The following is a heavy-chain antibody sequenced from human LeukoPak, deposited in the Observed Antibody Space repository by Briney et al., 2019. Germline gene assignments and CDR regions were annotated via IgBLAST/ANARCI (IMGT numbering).Heavy chain of an antibody. CDR1: GYSFTGYY. J-gene: IGHJ4*02. CDR2: INPNSGGT. V-gene: IGHV1-2*02. CDR3: AREYVTPEGFDY. D-gene: IGHD1-14*01. Sequence: RASVKVSRKASGYSFTGYYMHWVRQAPGQGLEWMGWINPNSGGTNYAQKFQGRVTMTRDTSISTAYMELSRLRSDDTAVYYCAREYVTPEGFDYWGQGTLVTVSS.